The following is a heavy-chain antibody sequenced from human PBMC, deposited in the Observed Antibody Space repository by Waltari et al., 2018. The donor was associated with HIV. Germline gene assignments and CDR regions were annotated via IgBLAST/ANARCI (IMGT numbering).Heavy chain of an antibody. CDR3: ARGEDVSLTHLPPGFRLQF. D-gene: IGHD1-26*01. Sequence: VQSASEVRARGPSATLSCKTSGTPFPTYFKYWFRQAPGQGLKWLGRINPDRCDTTYSQTFQSRVTMTRDTSSASAYMELTRLTSADTAMYFCARGEDVSLTHLPPGFRLQFWGQGSLVSVSS. J-gene: IGHJ4*02. V-gene: IGHV1-2*06. CDR2: INPDRCDT. CDR1: GTPFPTYF.